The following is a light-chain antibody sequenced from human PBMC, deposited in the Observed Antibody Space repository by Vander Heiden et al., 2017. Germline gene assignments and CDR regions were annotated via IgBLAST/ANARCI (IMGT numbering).Light chain of an antibody. CDR1: QSLGSS. J-gene: IGKJ1*01. CDR2: AAS. Sequence: EIVLTQSPDTLSVSPGERATISCRASQSLGSSLAWFQQKPGQPPRLLIYAASTRATGIPARFSGSGSGTEFTLTIGSLQSEDFAVYYCQQYKASPPWTFGQGTKVE. CDR3: QQYKASPPWT. V-gene: IGKV3-15*01.